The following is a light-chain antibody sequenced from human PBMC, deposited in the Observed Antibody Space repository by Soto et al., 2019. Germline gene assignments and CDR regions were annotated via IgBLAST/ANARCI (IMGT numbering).Light chain of an antibody. V-gene: IGKV1-5*03. CDR1: QTISSW. J-gene: IGKJ1*01. CDR3: QHYNSYSEA. Sequence: PITQSPSTLSASVLYRVTITCRSSQTISSWLAWYQQKPGKAPKLLIYKASTLKSGVPSRFSGSGSGTEFTLTISSLQPDDFATYYCQHYNSYSEAFGQGTKVDIK. CDR2: KAS.